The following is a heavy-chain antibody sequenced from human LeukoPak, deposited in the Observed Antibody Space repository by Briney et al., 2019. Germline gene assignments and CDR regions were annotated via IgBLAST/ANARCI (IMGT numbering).Heavy chain of an antibody. CDR2: VSGNGVST. Sequence: HPGESLRLSCAASGFTFSSYAMSWVRQAPGKGLEWVSSVSGNGVSTYYAESVKGRFTTSRDNSRNTFYLQMNSPRDEDTAVYYCAKIERWLVHGFDLWGRGTLVTVSS. CDR3: AKIERWLVHGFDL. J-gene: IGHJ2*01. D-gene: IGHD6-19*01. CDR1: GFTFSSYA. V-gene: IGHV3-23*01.